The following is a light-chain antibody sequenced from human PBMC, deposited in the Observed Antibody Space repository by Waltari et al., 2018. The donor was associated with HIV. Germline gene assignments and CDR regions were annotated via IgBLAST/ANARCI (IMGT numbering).Light chain of an antibody. CDR3: GTWDSSLNTPV. CDR2: ENN. J-gene: IGLJ2*01. Sequence: QPVLTQPPSVYAAPGRSVTITCSGSTSNIETNYVSWYQQIPGTAPKLLIYENNKRPSGIPGRFSGSKSATSATLGITGLQTGDEAEYFCGTWDSSLNTPVFGGGSRLTVL. CDR1: TSNIETNY. V-gene: IGLV1-51*02.